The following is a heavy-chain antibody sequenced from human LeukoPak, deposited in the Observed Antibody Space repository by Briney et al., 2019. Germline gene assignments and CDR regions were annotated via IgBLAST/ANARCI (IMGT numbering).Heavy chain of an antibody. D-gene: IGHD2-2*01. CDR3: AKGLVPAAIRVVDY. V-gene: IGHV3-23*01. CDR1: GFTFSSYA. J-gene: IGHJ4*02. Sequence: GGSLRLSCAASGFTFSSYAMSWVRQAPGKGLEWVSSISASGGSTYYADSVKGRFTISRDNSQNTLYLQVNSLRAEDTAVYYCAKGLVPAAIRVVDYWGQGTLVTVSS. CDR2: ISASGGST.